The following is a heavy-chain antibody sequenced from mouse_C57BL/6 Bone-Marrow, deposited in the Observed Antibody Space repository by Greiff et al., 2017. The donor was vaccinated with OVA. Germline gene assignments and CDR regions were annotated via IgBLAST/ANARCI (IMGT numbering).Heavy chain of an antibody. CDR3: ARGGLRKERYYAMDY. D-gene: IGHD3-1*01. J-gene: IGHJ4*01. V-gene: IGHV1-80*01. CDR1: GYAFSSYW. Sequence: VQLQQSGAELVKPGASVKISCKASGYAFSSYWMNWVKQRPGKGLEWIGQIYPGDGDTNYNGKFKGKATLTVDKSSSTAYVQLSSLTSEDSAVDFCARGGLRKERYYAMDYWGQGTSVTVSS. CDR2: IYPGDGDT.